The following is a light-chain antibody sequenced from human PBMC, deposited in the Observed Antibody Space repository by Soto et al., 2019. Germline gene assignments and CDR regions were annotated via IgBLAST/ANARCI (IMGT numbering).Light chain of an antibody. CDR2: GTS. V-gene: IGKV1-39*01. Sequence: DIQMTQSPSSLPASVGDRISITCRASQSIGNYLSWYQQKPGKAPKLLIYGTSNLQSGVPSRFSGSRSETGFTHTISCLQREDFATYYCQQSYRAPRTFGQGTKVEIK. J-gene: IGKJ2*01. CDR3: QQSYRAPRT. CDR1: QSIGNY.